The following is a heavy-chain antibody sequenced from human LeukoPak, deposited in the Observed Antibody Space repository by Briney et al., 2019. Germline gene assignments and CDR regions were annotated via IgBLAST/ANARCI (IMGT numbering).Heavy chain of an antibody. Sequence: GRSLRLSCAASGFIFRSSAMHWVRQAPGKGLEWVALLPYDGTEKYYVESVKGRFTISRDNSNNTLYLQMNSLRVEDTAVYFCARQGSSLRYFHTYLDVWGKGTTVTVSS. J-gene: IGHJ6*03. CDR1: GFIFRSSA. CDR2: LPYDGTEK. CDR3: ARQGSSLRYFHTYLDV. V-gene: IGHV3-30*04. D-gene: IGHD6-6*01.